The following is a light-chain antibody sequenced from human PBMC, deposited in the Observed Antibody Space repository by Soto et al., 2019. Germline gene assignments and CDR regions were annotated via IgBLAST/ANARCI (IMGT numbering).Light chain of an antibody. CDR3: QQANTFPPT. V-gene: IGKV1-12*01. J-gene: IGKJ1*01. CDR2: HAS. CDR1: QSISNW. Sequence: DIQMTQSPSTLPASVGDRVTITCRASQSISNWLAWYQQKPGTAPKVLIYHASNLQSGVPSRFSGSGSGTDFTLTISDLQPEDSATYFCQQANTFPPTFGQGTKVDIK.